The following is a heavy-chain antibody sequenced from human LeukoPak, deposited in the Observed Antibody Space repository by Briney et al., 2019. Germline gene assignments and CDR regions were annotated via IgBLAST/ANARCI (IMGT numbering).Heavy chain of an antibody. V-gene: IGHV3-30-3*01. D-gene: IGHD3-10*01. CDR1: GFTFSSYA. Sequence: GGSLRLSCAASGFTFSSYAMHWVRQAPGKGLEWVAVISYDGSNKYYADSVKGRFTISRDNSKNTLYLQVNSLRAEDTAVYYCARERNDYYGSGSFDYWGQGTLVTVSS. CDR2: ISYDGSNK. J-gene: IGHJ4*02. CDR3: ARERNDYYGSGSFDY.